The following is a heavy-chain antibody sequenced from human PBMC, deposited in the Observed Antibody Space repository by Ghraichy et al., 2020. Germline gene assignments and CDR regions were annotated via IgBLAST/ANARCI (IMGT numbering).Heavy chain of an antibody. CDR2: VYSSGGT. J-gene: IGHJ4*02. CDR3: ARRNPGLAGALEF. V-gene: IGHV4-39*01. Sequence: WIGSVYSSGGTYYDPSLKSRVPISVDTSKSQFSLRLDSVTAADTAVYDCARRNPGLAGALEFWGQG. D-gene: IGHD1-14*01.